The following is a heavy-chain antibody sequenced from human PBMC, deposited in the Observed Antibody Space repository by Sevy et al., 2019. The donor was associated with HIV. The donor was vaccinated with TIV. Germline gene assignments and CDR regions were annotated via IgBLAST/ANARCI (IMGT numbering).Heavy chain of an antibody. D-gene: IGHD3-22*01. CDR1: GYTFTAYY. Sequence: ASVKVSCKASGYTFTAYYVHWVRQAPGQGLEWMGRINPNSGGTNYAQKFQGRVTMTRDTSISTAYMELSGLRYDDTAVYHCARAYYYDSSAYYFDHCGQGTLVTVSS. CDR3: ARAYYYDSSAYYFDH. CDR2: INPNSGGT. J-gene: IGHJ4*02. V-gene: IGHV1-2*06.